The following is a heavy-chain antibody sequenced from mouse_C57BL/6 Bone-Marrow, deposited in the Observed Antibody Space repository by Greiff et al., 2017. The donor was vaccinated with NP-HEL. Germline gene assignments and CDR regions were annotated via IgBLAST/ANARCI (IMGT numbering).Heavy chain of an antibody. D-gene: IGHD2-4*01. CDR2: IYPRSGNT. Sequence: VKLVESGAELARPGASVKLSCKASGYTFTSYGISWVKQRTGQGLEWIGEIYPRSGNTYYNEKFKGKATLTADKSSSTAYMELRSLTSEDSAVYFCARFFDYDDYFDYWGQGTTLTVSS. J-gene: IGHJ2*01. CDR1: GYTFTSYG. V-gene: IGHV1-81*01. CDR3: ARFFDYDDYFDY.